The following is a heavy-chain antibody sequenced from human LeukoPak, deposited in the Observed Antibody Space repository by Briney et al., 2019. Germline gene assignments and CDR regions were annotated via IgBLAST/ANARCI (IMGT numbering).Heavy chain of an antibody. V-gene: IGHV4-4*02. D-gene: IGHD3-10*01. CDR1: GVSITSSNW. Sequence: SGTLSLTCAVSGVSITSSNWWSWVRQPPGKGLEWIGEIFHSGSTTYNPSLRSRVTISLDKSKNQFSLKLSSVTAADTAVYYCASSFLGELSQNRPNWFDPWGQGTLVTVSS. CDR3: ASSFLGELSQNRPNWFDP. J-gene: IGHJ5*02. CDR2: IFHSGST.